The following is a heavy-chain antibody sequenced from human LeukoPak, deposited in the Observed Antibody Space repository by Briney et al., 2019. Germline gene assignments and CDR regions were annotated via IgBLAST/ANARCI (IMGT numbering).Heavy chain of an antibody. J-gene: IGHJ5*02. CDR3: ARFEGLVAGLDQ. CDR2: IWYDGSKA. Sequence: GSLRLSCAASEFTFSGYGMHWVRQAPGKGLEWVAVIWYDGSKAYYVDSVKGRFTISRDNSKNTLYLQMNSLRVDDTGVYYCARFEGLVAGLDQWGRGTLVTVSS. V-gene: IGHV3-33*01. CDR1: EFTFSGYG. D-gene: IGHD6-19*01.